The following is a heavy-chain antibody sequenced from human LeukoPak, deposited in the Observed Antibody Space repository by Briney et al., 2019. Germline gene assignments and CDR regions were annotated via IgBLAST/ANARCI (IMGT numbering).Heavy chain of an antibody. CDR1: GGSISSYY. Sequence: SETLSLTCTVSGGSISSYYWSWIRQPPGKGLEWIEYIYYSGSTNYNPSLESRVTISVDTSKNQFSLKLSSVTAADTAVYYCARETVEHYMDVWGKGTTVTVSS. D-gene: IGHD4-17*01. V-gene: IGHV4-59*01. J-gene: IGHJ6*03. CDR2: IYYSGST. CDR3: ARETVEHYMDV.